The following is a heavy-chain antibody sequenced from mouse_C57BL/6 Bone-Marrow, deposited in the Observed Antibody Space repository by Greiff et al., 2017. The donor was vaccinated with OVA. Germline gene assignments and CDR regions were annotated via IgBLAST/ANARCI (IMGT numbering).Heavy chain of an antibody. D-gene: IGHD1-1*01. CDR3: AGGNYGSSPFPY. J-gene: IGHJ3*01. Sequence: QVQLQQSGAELARPGASVKLSCKASGYTFTSYGISWVKQRTGQGLEWIGEIYPRSGNTYYNEKFKGKATLTADKSSSTAYMELRSLTSEDSAVYFCAGGNYGSSPFPYWGQGTLVTVSA. CDR2: IYPRSGNT. V-gene: IGHV1-81*01. CDR1: GYTFTSYG.